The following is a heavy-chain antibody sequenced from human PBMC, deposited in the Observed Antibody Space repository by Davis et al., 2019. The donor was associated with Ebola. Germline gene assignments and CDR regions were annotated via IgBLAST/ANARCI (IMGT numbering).Heavy chain of an antibody. V-gene: IGHV3-48*01. D-gene: IGHD6-13*01. Sequence: GESLKISCAASGFTFSSYAMSWVRQAPGKGLEWVSYISRGASTIYYADSVKGRFTISRDNSKNTLDLQMNSLRAEDTAVYYCARTAAAGGLVARYYFDYWGQGTLVTVSS. CDR3: ARTAAAGGLVARYYFDY. CDR1: GFTFSSYA. CDR2: ISRGASTI. J-gene: IGHJ4*02.